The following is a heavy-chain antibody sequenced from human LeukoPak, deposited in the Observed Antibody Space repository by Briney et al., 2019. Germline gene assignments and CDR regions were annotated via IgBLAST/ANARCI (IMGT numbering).Heavy chain of an antibody. Sequence: GESLKISCKGSGYSFTSYWIGWVRQMPGKGLEWMGIIYPGDSDTRYSPSFQGQVTIPADKSSRTAYLQGSRLTASRSPVYYCARQVGGYCSGGSCWRSDPAESHYYMDVWGKGTTVTVSS. CDR2: IYPGDSDT. D-gene: IGHD2-15*01. V-gene: IGHV5-51*01. J-gene: IGHJ6*03. CDR3: ARQVGGYCSGGSCWRSDPAESHYYMDV. CDR1: GYSFTSYW.